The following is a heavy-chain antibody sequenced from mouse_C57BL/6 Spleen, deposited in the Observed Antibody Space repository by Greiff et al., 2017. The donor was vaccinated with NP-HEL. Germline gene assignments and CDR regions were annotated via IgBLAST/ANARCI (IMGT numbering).Heavy chain of an antibody. Sequence: EVQVVESGGGLVKPGGSLKLSCAASGFTFSSYTMSWVRQTPEKRLEWVATISGGGGNTYYPDSVKGRFTISRDNAKNTLYLQMSSLRSEDTALYYCARDYYGSSYAWFAYWGQGTLVTVSA. V-gene: IGHV5-9*01. J-gene: IGHJ3*01. CDR1: GFTFSSYT. CDR3: ARDYYGSSYAWFAY. CDR2: ISGGGGNT. D-gene: IGHD1-1*01.